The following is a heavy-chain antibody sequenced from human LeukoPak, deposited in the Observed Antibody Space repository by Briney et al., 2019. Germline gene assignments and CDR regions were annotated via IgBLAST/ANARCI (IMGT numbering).Heavy chain of an antibody. CDR1: GYSFTSYW. D-gene: IGHD6-13*01. CDR2: IDPSDSYT. V-gene: IGHV5-10-1*01. CDR3: ARHYGGYSSSTG. Sequence: GESLQISCKGSGYSFTSYWISWVRQMPGKGLEWMGRIDPSDSYTNYSPSFQGHVTISADKSISTAYLQWSSLKASDTAMYYCARHYGGYSSSTGWGQGTLVTVSS. J-gene: IGHJ4*02.